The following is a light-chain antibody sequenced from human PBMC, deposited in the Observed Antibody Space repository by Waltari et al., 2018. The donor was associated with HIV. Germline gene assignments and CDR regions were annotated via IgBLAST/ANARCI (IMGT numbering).Light chain of an antibody. CDR1: QVISSY. CDR3: QQVNSYPLT. CDR2: ATS. J-gene: IGKJ4*01. V-gene: IGKV1-9*01. Sequence: DIQLTQSPSFLSASIGDRVTITCRAGQVISSYLAWYQQKPVKAPKLLIYATSTVQSGVPSRFSGSGSGTEFTLTISSLQPEDFATYYCQQVNSYPLTFGGGTKVEIK.